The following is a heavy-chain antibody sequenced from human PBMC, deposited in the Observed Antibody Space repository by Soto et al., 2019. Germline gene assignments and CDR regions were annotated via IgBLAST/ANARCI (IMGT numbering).Heavy chain of an antibody. Sequence: GGSLRLSCAASGFTFSSYAMSWVRQAPGKGLEWVSAISGSGGSTYYADSVKGRFTISRDNSKNTLYLQMNSLRAEDTAVYYCAKAGLLWFGELSPHYYYGMDVWGQGTTVTVSS. V-gene: IGHV3-23*01. CDR3: AKAGLLWFGELSPHYYYGMDV. D-gene: IGHD3-10*01. J-gene: IGHJ6*02. CDR2: ISGSGGST. CDR1: GFTFSSYA.